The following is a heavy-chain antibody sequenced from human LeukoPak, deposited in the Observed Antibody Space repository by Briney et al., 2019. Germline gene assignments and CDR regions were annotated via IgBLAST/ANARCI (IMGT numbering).Heavy chain of an antibody. CDR1: GGSISSSSYC. J-gene: IGHJ5*02. D-gene: IGHD6-19*01. V-gene: IGHV4-39*01. CDR2: IYYSGST. CDR3: ARLEWLGNPYNRFDP. Sequence: PSETLSLTCTVSGGSISSSSYCWGWIRQPPGKGLEWIGSIYYSGSTYYNPSLKSRVTISVDTSKNQFSLKLSSVTAADTAVYYCARLEWLGNPYNRFDPWGQGTLVTVSS.